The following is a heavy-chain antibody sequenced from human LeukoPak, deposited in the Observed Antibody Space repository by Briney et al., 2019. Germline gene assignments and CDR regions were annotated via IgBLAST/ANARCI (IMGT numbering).Heavy chain of an antibody. CDR1: GGSFSGHY. J-gene: IGHJ4*02. V-gene: IGHV4-34*01. CDR2: INHSGST. CDR3: AVSATSGSDFWEAIDY. D-gene: IGHD5-12*01. Sequence: SETLSLTCAVYGGSFSGHYWNWIRQPPGEGLEWIGEINHSGSTNYNPSLKSRVTISVDTSNNQFSLKLSSVTAADTAVYYCAVSATSGSDFWEAIDYWGQGTLVTVSS.